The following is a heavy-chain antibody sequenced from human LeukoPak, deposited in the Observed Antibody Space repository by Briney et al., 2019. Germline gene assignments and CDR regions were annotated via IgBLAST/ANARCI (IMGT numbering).Heavy chain of an antibody. Sequence: PSETLSLTCTVSGGSTSSDYWSWLRQSPGKGLEWIGYIYYSGNTDYNPSLKSRVTMSVDTSKNQFSLKLSSVTAADTAVYYCARSRTGTFDYWGQGTLVTVSS. D-gene: IGHD1-1*01. CDR3: ARSRTGTFDY. V-gene: IGHV4-59*08. J-gene: IGHJ4*02. CDR2: IYYSGNT. CDR1: GGSTSSDY.